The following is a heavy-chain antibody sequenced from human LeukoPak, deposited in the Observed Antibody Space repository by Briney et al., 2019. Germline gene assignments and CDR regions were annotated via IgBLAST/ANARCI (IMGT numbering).Heavy chain of an antibody. CDR2: ISGSGGST. J-gene: IGHJ4*02. CDR1: GYTFSSHG. Sequence: PGGSLRLSCATSGYTFSSHGLHWVCQAPGKGLEWVSYISGSGGSTYYADSVKGRFTISRDNSKNTLYLQMSSLRAEDTAVYYCAKETTVAGFYPYFDYWGQGTLVTVSS. CDR3: AKETTVAGFYPYFDY. V-gene: IGHV3-23*01. D-gene: IGHD6-19*01.